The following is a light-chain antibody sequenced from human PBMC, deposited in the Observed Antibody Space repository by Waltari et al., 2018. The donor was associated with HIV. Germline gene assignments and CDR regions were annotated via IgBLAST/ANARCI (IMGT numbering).Light chain of an antibody. CDR2: RNN. CDR3: ASWDDSLSGVV. Sequence: VLTQPPSASGTPGQRVTISCSGRSSNIGSNYVPWYQQLPRRAPKLLIYRNNQGPSGVPDRFSGSKSGTSASLAISGLRSEDEADYYCASWDDSLSGVVFGGGTKLTVL. J-gene: IGLJ2*01. CDR1: SSNIGSNY. V-gene: IGLV1-47*01.